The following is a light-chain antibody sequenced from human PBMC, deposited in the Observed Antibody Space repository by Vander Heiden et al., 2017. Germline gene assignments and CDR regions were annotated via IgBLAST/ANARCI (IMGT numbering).Light chain of an antibody. CDR3: QQSYSTLFT. V-gene: IGKV1-39*01. J-gene: IGKJ3*01. Sequence: DIQMTQSPSSLSASVGDRVTITCRASQSISSYLNWYQQKPGKAPKLLIYAASSFQSGVPSRFSGSGSGTDFTLTISRLQPEDFATYYCQQSYSTLFTFGHGTKVDIK. CDR1: QSISSY. CDR2: AAS.